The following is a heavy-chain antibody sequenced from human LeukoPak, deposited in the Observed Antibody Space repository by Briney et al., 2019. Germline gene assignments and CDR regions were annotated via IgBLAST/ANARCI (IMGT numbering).Heavy chain of an antibody. J-gene: IGHJ4*02. Sequence: SVKVSCKASGYTFTSYDINWVRQATGQGLEWMGWINTNTGNPTYAQGFTGRFVFSLDTSVSTAYLQISSLKAEDTAVYYCARGAGIAAAGTLNCWGQGTLVTVSS. CDR1: GYTFTSYD. CDR2: INTNTGNP. CDR3: ARGAGIAAAGTLNC. D-gene: IGHD6-13*01. V-gene: IGHV7-4-1*02.